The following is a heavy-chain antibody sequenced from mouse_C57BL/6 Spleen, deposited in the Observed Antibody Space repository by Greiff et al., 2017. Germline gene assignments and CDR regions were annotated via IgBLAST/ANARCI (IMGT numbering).Heavy chain of an antibody. CDR3: ANGNSPYWYFDV. CDR2: IDPSDSYT. V-gene: IGHV1-69*01. Sequence: VQLQQPGAELVMPGASVKLSCKASGYTFTSYWMHWVKQRPGQGLEWIGEIDPSDSYTNYNQKFKGKSTLTVDKSSSTAYMQLSSLTSEDSAVYYGANGNSPYWYFDVWGTGTTVTVSS. J-gene: IGHJ1*03. CDR1: GYTFTSYW. D-gene: IGHD2-1*01.